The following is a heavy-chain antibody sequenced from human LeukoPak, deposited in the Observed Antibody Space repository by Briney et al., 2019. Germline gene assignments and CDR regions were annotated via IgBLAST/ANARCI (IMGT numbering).Heavy chain of an antibody. CDR2: ISGSGGST. J-gene: IGHJ6*02. CDR3: AKDLEGYCSGGSCDLYYGMDV. V-gene: IGHV3-23*01. Sequence: PGGSLRLSCAAPGFTFSSYAMSWVRQAQGKGLEWVSAISGSGGSTYYADSVKGRFTISRDNSKNTLYLQMNSLRAEDTAVYYCAKDLEGYCSGGSCDLYYGMDVWGQGTTVTVSS. CDR1: GFTFSSYA. D-gene: IGHD2-15*01.